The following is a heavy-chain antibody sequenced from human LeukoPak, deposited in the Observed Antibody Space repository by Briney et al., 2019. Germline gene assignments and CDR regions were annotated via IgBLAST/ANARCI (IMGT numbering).Heavy chain of an antibody. Sequence: GGSLRLSCAASGFTFGDYYISWLRQAPGKGLEWVLDISGSGSIIYYADSVKGRFTISRDNAKSSLYLQMNSLRAEDTAVYYCARRSSGWYFGYWGQGILVTVSS. CDR2: ISGSGSII. CDR1: GFTFGDYY. V-gene: IGHV3-11*01. J-gene: IGHJ4*02. D-gene: IGHD6-19*01. CDR3: ARRSSGWYFGY.